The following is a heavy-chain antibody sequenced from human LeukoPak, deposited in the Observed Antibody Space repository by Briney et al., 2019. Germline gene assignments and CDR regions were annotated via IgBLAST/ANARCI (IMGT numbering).Heavy chain of an antibody. Sequence: SENLSLTCTVSGGSISSYYWSWIRQPPGKGLEWIGYIYYSGSTNYNPSLKSRVTISVDTSKNQFSLKLTSVTAADTAVYYCARGVRPDFPLLWGRGTLVTVSS. CDR1: GGSISSYY. V-gene: IGHV4-59*12. J-gene: IGHJ2*01. CDR3: ARGVRPDFPLL. CDR2: IYYSGST.